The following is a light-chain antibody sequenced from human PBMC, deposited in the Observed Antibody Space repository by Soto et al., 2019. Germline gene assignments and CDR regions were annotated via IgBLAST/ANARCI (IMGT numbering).Light chain of an antibody. CDR2: AAS. Sequence: IQMTQSPSAMSASVGDRVTITCRARQGISKYLAWFQQTPGKVPKHLIYAASSLQSGVPSGFSGSGSETDFTLTFSSRQPEEFATYCCLQHKHYSFGGGTKVEIK. V-gene: IGKV1D-17*01. CDR1: QGISKY. J-gene: IGKJ4*01. CDR3: LQHKHYS.